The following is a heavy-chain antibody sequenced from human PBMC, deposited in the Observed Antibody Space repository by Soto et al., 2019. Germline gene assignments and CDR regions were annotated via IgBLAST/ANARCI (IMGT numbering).Heavy chain of an antibody. CDR1: GFTFSSYA. V-gene: IGHV3-23*01. CDR2: ISGSGGST. D-gene: IGHD6-6*01. CDR3: AKDRWYSSSPPSY. J-gene: IGHJ4*02. Sequence: EVQLLESGGGLVQPGGSLRLSCAASGFTFSSYAMSWVRQAPGKGLEWVSAISGSGGSTYYADSVKGRFTISRDNSKNPLYLQMNSLRAEDTAVYYCAKDRWYSSSPPSYWGQGTLVTVSS.